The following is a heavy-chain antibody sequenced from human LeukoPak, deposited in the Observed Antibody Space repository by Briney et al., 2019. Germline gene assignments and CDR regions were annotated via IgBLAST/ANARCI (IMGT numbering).Heavy chain of an antibody. CDR3: ARSSLSSSWLFDY. V-gene: IGHV3-11*01. CDR2: IRSSGTTI. CDR1: GFTFSAYY. J-gene: IGHJ4*02. D-gene: IGHD6-13*01. Sequence: PGGSLRPSCAALGFTFSAYYMSWIRQAPGKGLDWVSYIRSSGTTIYYADSVKGRFTTSRDNAKTSLYLQMNSLRAHDTAVYYCARSSLSSSWLFDYWGQGTLVTVSS.